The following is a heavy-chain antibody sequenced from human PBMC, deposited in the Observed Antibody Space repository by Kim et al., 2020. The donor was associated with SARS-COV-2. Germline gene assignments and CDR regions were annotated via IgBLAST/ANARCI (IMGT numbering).Heavy chain of an antibody. D-gene: IGHD3-22*01. CDR3: ARDGRDYYDSSGYYYGFDY. CDR2: IYYSGST. Sequence: SETLSLTCTVSGGSISSSSYYWGWIRQPPGKGLEWIGSIYYSGSTYYNPSLKSRVTISVDTSKNQFSLKLSSVTAADTAVYYCARDGRDYYDSSGYYYGFDYWGQGTLVTVSS. J-gene: IGHJ4*02. V-gene: IGHV4-39*07. CDR1: GGSISSSSYY.